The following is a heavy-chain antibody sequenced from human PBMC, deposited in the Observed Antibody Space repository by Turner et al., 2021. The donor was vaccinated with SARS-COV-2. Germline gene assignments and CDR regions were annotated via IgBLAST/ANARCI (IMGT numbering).Heavy chain of an antibody. D-gene: IGHD1-1*01. V-gene: IGHV4-59*08. CDR2: FYKIGSI. J-gene: IGHJ6*02. CDR1: GGSISSKS. Sequence: QLQLQESGPGLVRPSETLSLTCTVSGGSISSKSWSWIRQSPGRGLEWIGYFYKIGSIDYNPTLRSRVTISVDTYKNQLSLNLNSMTAADTAVYYCARHQGSTSGYDHGMNVWGQGTAVIVSS. CDR3: ARHQGSTSGYDHGMNV.